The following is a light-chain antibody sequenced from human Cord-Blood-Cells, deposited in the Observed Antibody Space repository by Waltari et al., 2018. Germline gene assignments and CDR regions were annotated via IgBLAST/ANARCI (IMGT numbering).Light chain of an antibody. J-gene: IGLJ2*01. CDR1: SSNIGSNT. CDR3: AAWDDILNSMV. Sequence: QSVLTQPPSASGTHGQRVTISCSGSSSNIGSNTVNWYQQLPGTAPKLLIYSNNQRPSGVPDRFSGSKSGTSASLAISGLQSEDEADYYCAAWDDILNSMVFFGVTNLTVL. CDR2: SNN. V-gene: IGLV1-44*01.